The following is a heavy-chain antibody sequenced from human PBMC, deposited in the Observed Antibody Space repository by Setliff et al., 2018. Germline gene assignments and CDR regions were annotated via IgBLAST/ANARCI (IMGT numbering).Heavy chain of an antibody. V-gene: IGHV1-69*13. Sequence: SVKVSCKASGGSFSNYAIIWVRQAPGQGPEWMGGIIPIYGSTNNAEKFQGRVTFSADESMSTVYMELSSLTSADTALYYCARDALYDSNDRNSYYGNWLDPWGQGTLVTV. D-gene: IGHD3-22*01. J-gene: IGHJ5*02. CDR1: GGSFSNYA. CDR3: ARDALYDSNDRNSYYGNWLDP. CDR2: IIPIYGST.